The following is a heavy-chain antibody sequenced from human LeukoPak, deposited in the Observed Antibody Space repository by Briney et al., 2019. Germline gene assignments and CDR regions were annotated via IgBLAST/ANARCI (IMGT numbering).Heavy chain of an antibody. CDR3: ARSGYYTRFPNYYYYGMDV. CDR1: GGSISSGGYY. J-gene: IGHJ6*02. Sequence: SETLSVTCTVSGGSISSGGYYWSWIRQHPGKGLEWIGYIYYSGSTYYNPSLKSRVTISVDTSKNQFSLKLSSVTAADTAVYYCARSGYYTRFPNYYYYGMDVWGQGTTVTVSS. CDR2: IYYSGST. V-gene: IGHV4-31*03. D-gene: IGHD3-3*01.